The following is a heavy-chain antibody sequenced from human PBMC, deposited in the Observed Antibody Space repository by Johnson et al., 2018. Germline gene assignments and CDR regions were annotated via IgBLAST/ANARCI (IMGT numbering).Heavy chain of an antibody. V-gene: IGHV3-7*01. CDR1: GFTFSSYW. CDR2: IKQDGSEK. J-gene: IGHJ6*03. CDR3: ARDGPYYYMDV. Sequence: VQLVQSGGGLVQPGGSLRLSCAASGFTFSSYWMSWVRQAPGKGLEWVANIKQDGSEKYYVDSVKGRFTISRDNAKNSLYLQMNSLRAEDTAVYYWARDGPYYYMDVWGKGTTVTVSS.